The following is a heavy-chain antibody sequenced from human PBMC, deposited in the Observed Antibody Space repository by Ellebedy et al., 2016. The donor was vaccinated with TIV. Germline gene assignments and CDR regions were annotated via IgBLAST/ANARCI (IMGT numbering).Heavy chain of an antibody. Sequence: MPSETLSLTCAVHGGSFRGYYWSWIRQPPGRGLEWIGEINHSGYTNYNPSLKSRVTISVDTSKNQFSLKLSSATAADTAVYYCARKQLYPSGTVDYWGQGTLVTVSS. J-gene: IGHJ4*02. CDR2: INHSGYT. CDR3: ARKQLYPSGTVDY. D-gene: IGHD1-7*01. CDR1: GGSFRGYY. V-gene: IGHV4-34*01.